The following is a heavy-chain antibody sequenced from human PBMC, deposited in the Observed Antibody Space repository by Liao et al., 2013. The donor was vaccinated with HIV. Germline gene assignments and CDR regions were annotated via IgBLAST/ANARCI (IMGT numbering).Heavy chain of an antibody. V-gene: IGHV4-39*07. CDR2: KYHSGST. Sequence: QLQLQESGPGLVKPSETLSLTCSVSGGSISSSSYYWGWIRQPPGKGLQWIGSKYHSGSTYRNPSLKSRVTMSVDTSKNHFSLKLRSVTAADTAVYYCARDWGSIVGARWYFDLWGRGTLVTVSS. CDR3: ARDWGSIVGARWYFDL. D-gene: IGHD1-26*01. J-gene: IGHJ2*01. CDR1: GGSISSSSYY.